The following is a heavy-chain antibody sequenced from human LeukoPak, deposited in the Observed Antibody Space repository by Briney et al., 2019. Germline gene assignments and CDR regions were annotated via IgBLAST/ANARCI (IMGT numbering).Heavy chain of an antibody. CDR2: ISDDGTNK. V-gene: IGHV3-30-3*01. D-gene: IGHD3-3*01. Sequence: GGSLRLSCAASGFTFSSYTIHWVRQAPGKGLEWVALISDDGTNKYYVDSMKGRFTISRDNSKNTLYLQMNSLRAEDTAVYYCARGDYPPSYDFWSGYFLVWGQGTTVTVSS. J-gene: IGHJ6*02. CDR1: GFTFSSYT. CDR3: ARGDYPPSYDFWSGYFLV.